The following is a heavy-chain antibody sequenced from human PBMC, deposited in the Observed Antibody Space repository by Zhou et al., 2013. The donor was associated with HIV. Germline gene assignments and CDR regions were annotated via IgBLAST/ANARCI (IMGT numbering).Heavy chain of an antibody. J-gene: IGHJ4*02. CDR2: IIPIFGTA. CDR3: ARGFMFITIFGVVIIWGY. CDR1: GGTFSSYA. V-gene: IGHV1-69*12. D-gene: IGHD3-3*01. Sequence: QVQLVQSGAEVKKPGSSVKVSCKASGGTFSSYAISWVRQAPGQGLEWMGGIIPIFGTANYAQKFQGRVTITADESTSTAYMELSSLRSEDTAVYYCARGFMFITIFGVVIIWGYWGQGTLVTPSPQ.